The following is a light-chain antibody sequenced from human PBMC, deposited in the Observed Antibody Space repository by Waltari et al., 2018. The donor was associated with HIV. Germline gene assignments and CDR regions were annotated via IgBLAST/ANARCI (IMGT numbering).Light chain of an antibody. J-gene: IGLJ2*01. CDR2: GND. Sequence: QSVLTQPPSASGTPGQRVTISCSGSSSNIGSNAVNWYQHLPGTAPKLLSYGNDERPSGVPDRFSGSKSGTSASLAISGLQSEDEGDYYCATWDFSLNGRVVFGGGTKLTVL. CDR3: ATWDFSLNGRVV. V-gene: IGLV1-44*01. CDR1: SSNIGSNA.